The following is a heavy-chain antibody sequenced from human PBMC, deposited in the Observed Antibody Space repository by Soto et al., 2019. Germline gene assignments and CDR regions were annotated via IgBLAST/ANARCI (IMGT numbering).Heavy chain of an antibody. Sequence: VQLLESGGGLVQPGGSLRLSCAASGFTFSDYVMTWVRQAPGKGQEWVSSIGDNDDNTYYADSVKGRFTISRDNSKDTMYLRMSSLRAENTAVYSCSRVSRSGWAFNMIFDQWGQGTLVTVAS. J-gene: IGHJ4*02. CDR1: GFTFSDYV. CDR2: IGDNDDNT. V-gene: IGHV3-23*01. CDR3: SRVSRSGWAFNMIFDQ. D-gene: IGHD6-13*01.